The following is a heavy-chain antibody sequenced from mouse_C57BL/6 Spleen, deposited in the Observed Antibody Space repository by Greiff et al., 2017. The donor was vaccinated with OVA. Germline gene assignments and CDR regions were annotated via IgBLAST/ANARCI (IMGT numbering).Heavy chain of an antibody. CDR3: ARNYYSNYWYFDV. J-gene: IGHJ1*03. CDR1: GFTFSDYG. CDR2: ISSGSSTI. Sequence: EVKLMESGGGLVKPGGSLKLSCAASGFTFSDYGMHWVRQAPEKGLEWVAYISSGSSTIYYADTVKGRFTISRDNAKNTLFLQMTSLRSEDTAMYYCARNYYSNYWYFDVWGTGTTVTVSS. V-gene: IGHV5-17*01. D-gene: IGHD2-5*01.